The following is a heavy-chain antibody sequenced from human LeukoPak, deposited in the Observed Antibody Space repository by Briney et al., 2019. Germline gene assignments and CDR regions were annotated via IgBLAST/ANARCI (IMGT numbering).Heavy chain of an antibody. V-gene: IGHV3-53*01. Sequence: PSETLSLTCTVSGASISSYYWSWVRQAPGKGLEWVSVIYSGGNIYYIESVKGRFTISRDTSKNTLYLQMNSLRAEDTAVYFCAGRHCSGGGCYFAGADPFDYWGQGTLVTVSS. D-gene: IGHD2-15*01. J-gene: IGHJ4*02. CDR1: GASISSYY. CDR3: AGRHCSGGGCYFAGADPFDY. CDR2: IYSGGNI.